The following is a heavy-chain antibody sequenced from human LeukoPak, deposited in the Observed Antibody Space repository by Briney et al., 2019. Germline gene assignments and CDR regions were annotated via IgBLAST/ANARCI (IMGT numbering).Heavy chain of an antibody. CDR2: ISFSVNTK. D-gene: IGHD6-19*01. J-gene: IGHJ4*02. CDR3: ARGAYGSGWAYLDH. Sequence: GGSLRLSCAASGFTFSDYSMNWVRQAPGKGLEWVSYISFSVNTKYYGDSVKGRFTISRDNAKNSLYLHMDSLRAEDTAVYYCARGAYGSGWAYLDHWGQGTLVTVSS. CDR1: GFTFSDYS. V-gene: IGHV3-48*04.